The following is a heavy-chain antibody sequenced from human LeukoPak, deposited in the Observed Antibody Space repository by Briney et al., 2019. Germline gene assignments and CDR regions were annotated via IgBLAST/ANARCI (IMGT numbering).Heavy chain of an antibody. J-gene: IGHJ4*02. CDR1: GFTFGDYA. CDR3: TRGSRITIFGVVTSFDY. CDR2: IRSKAYGGTT. D-gene: IGHD3-3*01. Sequence: PGGSLRLSCTASGFTFGDYAMSWFRQAPGKGLEWVGFIRSKAYGGTTEYAASVKGRFTISRDDSKSIAYLQMNSLKTEDTAVYYCTRGSRITIFGVVTSFDYWGQGTLVTISS. V-gene: IGHV3-49*03.